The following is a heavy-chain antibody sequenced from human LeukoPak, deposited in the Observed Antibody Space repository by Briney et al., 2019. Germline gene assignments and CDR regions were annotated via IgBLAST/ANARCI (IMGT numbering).Heavy chain of an antibody. V-gene: IGHV3-48*03. D-gene: IGHD3-3*01. CDR3: ARDTGLRNTVFGHRGVYFDY. CDR2: ISSSGSSI. J-gene: IGHJ4*02. CDR1: TFTFSTYD. Sequence: PGGSLRLSCAASTFTFSTYDMNWIRQAPGKGLEWLSYISSSGSSIYYADSVKGRFTISRDNAKNSLYLQMNSLRAEDTAVYYCARDTGLRNTVFGHRGVYFDYWGQGTLVTVSS.